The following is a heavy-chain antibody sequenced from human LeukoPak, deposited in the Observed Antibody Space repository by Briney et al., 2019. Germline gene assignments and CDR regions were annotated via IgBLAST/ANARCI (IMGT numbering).Heavy chain of an antibody. V-gene: IGHV1-3*01. Sequence: ASVKVSCEASGYTFTSYAMHWVRQAPGQRLEWMGWINAGNGNTKYSQKFQGRVTITRDTSASTAYMELSSLRSEDTAVYYCARDLGDCGGDCYLDAFDIWGQGTMVTVSS. D-gene: IGHD2-21*02. CDR3: ARDLGDCGGDCYLDAFDI. CDR2: INAGNGNT. CDR1: GYTFTSYA. J-gene: IGHJ3*02.